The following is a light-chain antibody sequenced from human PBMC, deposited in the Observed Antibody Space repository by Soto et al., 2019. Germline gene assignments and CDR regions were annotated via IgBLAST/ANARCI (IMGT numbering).Light chain of an antibody. CDR3: QQYSNWPPLYT. CDR1: QSVSSY. CDR2: DAS. V-gene: IGKV3-15*01. Sequence: EIVMTQSPATLSVSPGERATLSCRASQSVSSYLAWYQQKPGLPPRLLIYDASTRATGIPDRFSGSGSGTDFTLTISSLQSADFAVYHSQQYSNWPPLYTFGRGTKLEIK. J-gene: IGKJ2*01.